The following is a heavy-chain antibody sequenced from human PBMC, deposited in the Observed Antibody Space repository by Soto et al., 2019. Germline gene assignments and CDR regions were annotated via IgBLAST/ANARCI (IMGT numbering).Heavy chain of an antibody. CDR1: GFTFNNYW. CDR3: ARVKSGSYDWSDP. Sequence: DVQLVESGGGLVQPGGSLRLSCAASGFTFNNYWMHWVRQAPGKGLMWVSRINTDGTRTTYADSVKGRFAISRDNAKNTVYLQMNSLRADDTAVNFCARVKSGSYDWSDPWGQGTLVTVSS. V-gene: IGHV3-74*01. CDR2: INTDGTRT. D-gene: IGHD3-10*01. J-gene: IGHJ5*02.